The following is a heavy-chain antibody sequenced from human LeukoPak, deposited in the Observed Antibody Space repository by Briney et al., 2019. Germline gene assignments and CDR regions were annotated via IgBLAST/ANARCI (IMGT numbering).Heavy chain of an antibody. V-gene: IGHV4-39*01. CDR3: ARHLGYYYYMDV. J-gene: IGHJ6*03. CDR2: IYYSGTT. CDR1: GGSITSSSSY. D-gene: IGHD3-16*01. Sequence: SQTLSLTCPVSGGSITSSSSYWGWIRQPPGKGLEWIGTIYYSGTTYYNPSLKSRVTISIDAAKNQFSLKLSSVTAADTTVYYCARHLGYYYYMDVWGKGTTVTVSS.